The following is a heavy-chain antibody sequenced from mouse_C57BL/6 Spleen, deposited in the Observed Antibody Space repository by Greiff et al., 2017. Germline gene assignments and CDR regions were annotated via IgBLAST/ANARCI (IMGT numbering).Heavy chain of an antibody. CDR3: ARHGGYDVGDDY. J-gene: IGHJ2*01. D-gene: IGHD2-2*01. CDR1: GFTFSSYG. Sequence: DVKLVESGGDLVKPGGSLKLSCAASGFTFSSYGMSWVRQTPDKRLEWVATISSGGSYTYYPDSVKGRFTISRDNAKNTLYLQMSSLKSEDTAMXYCARHGGYDVGDDYWGQGTTLTVSS. CDR2: ISSGGSYT. V-gene: IGHV5-6*02.